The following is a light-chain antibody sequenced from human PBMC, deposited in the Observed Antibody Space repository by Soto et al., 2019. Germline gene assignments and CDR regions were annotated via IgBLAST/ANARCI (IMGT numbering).Light chain of an antibody. V-gene: IGKV3-20*01. J-gene: IGKJ2*01. CDR3: QQYGSSPHT. Sequence: EIVLTQSPGTLSLSPGERATLSCRASQSVSSSYLAWYQHKPGQAPRLLIYGASSRATGIPYRFSGSGSGTDFTLYNSRMEPEDFAVYYCQQYGSSPHTFGQGTKLEIK. CDR2: GAS. CDR1: QSVSSSY.